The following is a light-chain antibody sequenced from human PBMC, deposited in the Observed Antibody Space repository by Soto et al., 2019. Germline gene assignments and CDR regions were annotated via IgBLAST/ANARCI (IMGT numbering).Light chain of an antibody. CDR1: SGHSSYA. Sequence: QSVLTQSPSASASLGASVKLTCTLSSGHSSYAIAWHQQQPEKGPRYLMKLNSDGGHIRGDGIPDRFSGSSSGAERYLTISSLQSEDEADYYCQTWGTVGVFGGGTKVTVL. CDR3: QTWGTVGV. V-gene: IGLV4-69*01. CDR2: LNSDGGH. J-gene: IGLJ2*01.